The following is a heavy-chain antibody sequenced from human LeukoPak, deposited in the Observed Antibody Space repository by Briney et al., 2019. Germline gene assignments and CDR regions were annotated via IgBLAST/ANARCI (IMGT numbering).Heavy chain of an antibody. Sequence: VASVKVSCKASGYTFSSYDINWVRQATGQGLEWMGWMNPNSGNTGYAQKFQGRVTITRNTSISTAHMELSSLRSEDTAVYYCARADTVTTGTHDYWGQGTLVTVTS. D-gene: IGHD4-11*01. CDR3: ARADTVTTGTHDY. CDR2: MNPNSGNT. V-gene: IGHV1-8*03. J-gene: IGHJ4*02. CDR1: GYTFSSYD.